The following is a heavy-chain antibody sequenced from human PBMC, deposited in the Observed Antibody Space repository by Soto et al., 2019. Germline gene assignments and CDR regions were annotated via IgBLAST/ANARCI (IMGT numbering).Heavy chain of an antibody. CDR2: IYSGGST. V-gene: IGHV3-66*01. CDR1: GFTVSSNY. Sequence: EVQLVESGGGLVQPGGSLRLSCAASGFTVSSNYMSWVRQAPGKGLEWVSVIYSGGSTYYADSVKGRFTISRDNSKNTLYLQMNSLGAEETAVYYCAREREDGSGSPTYYFDYWGQGILVTVSS. CDR3: AREREDGSGSPTYYFDY. J-gene: IGHJ4*02. D-gene: IGHD3-10*01.